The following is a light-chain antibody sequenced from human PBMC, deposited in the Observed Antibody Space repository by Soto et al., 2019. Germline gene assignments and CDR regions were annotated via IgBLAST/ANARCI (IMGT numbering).Light chain of an antibody. CDR1: QGISNY. CDR2: AAS. CDR3: QQLNSSPFT. J-gene: IGKJ3*01. Sequence: DIQLTQSPSFLSSSVGDRVTITCRASQGISNYLAWYQQKPGKAPQLLIYAASTLQSGVPSRFSGSGSGTEFTLTISSLQPEDFATYCCQQLNSSPFTFGPGTKVDIK. V-gene: IGKV1-9*01.